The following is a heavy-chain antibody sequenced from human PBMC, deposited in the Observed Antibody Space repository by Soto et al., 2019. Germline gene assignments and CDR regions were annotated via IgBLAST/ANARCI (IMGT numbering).Heavy chain of an antibody. CDR3: ASTIWRRGYYFDY. Sequence: QLQLQESGPGLVKPSETLSLTCTVSGGSISSSSYYWGWIRQPPGKGLEWIGSIYYSGSTYDNPSLKSRLTISVDTSKNQFSLKLSSVTAADTAVYYCASTIWRRGYYFDYWGQGTLVTVSS. CDR1: GGSISSSSYY. V-gene: IGHV4-39*01. CDR2: IYYSGST. D-gene: IGHD3-3*01. J-gene: IGHJ4*02.